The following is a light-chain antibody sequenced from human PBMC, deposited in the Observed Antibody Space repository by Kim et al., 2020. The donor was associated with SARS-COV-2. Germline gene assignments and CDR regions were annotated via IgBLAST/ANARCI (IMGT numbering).Light chain of an antibody. CDR3: QQDNRVPLT. CDR2: PAS. Sequence: DFQMTQSPSSLSASVGDRVTIVCRASQGVSSSLARYQHKPGKVPRLLISPASALQSGVPSRFSGSGSGTDFTLTISSLQPEDVATFYCQQDNRVPLTFGGGTKVDIK. J-gene: IGKJ4*01. V-gene: IGKV1-27*01. CDR1: QGVSSS.